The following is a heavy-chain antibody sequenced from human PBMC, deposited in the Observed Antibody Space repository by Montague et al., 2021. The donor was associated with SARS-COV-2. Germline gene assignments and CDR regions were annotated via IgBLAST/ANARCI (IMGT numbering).Heavy chain of an antibody. V-gene: IGHV6-1*01. D-gene: IGHD6-13*01. Sequence: CAISGDSVSSHSAAWNWLTQSLSPDLEWLGRTYYRSKWYNDYALXVKSRITINPDTSKNQFSLQLNSVTPEDTAVYYCARVGRQQLVRLSGMDVWGQGTTVTVSS. CDR1: GDSVSSHSAA. CDR2: TYYRSKWYN. CDR3: ARVGRQQLVRLSGMDV. J-gene: IGHJ6*02.